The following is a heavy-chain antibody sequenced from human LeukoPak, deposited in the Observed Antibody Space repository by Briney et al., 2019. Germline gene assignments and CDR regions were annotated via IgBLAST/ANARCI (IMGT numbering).Heavy chain of an antibody. CDR3: ARDGPCSSTSCYSIDY. Sequence: SVKVSCKASGGTFSSYAISWVRQAPGQGLEWMGRIIPIFGTANYAQKFQGRVTITADESTSTAYMELSSLRSEDTAVYYCARDGPCSSTSCYSIDYWGQGTLVTVSS. D-gene: IGHD2-2*02. J-gene: IGHJ4*02. CDR1: GGTFSSYA. V-gene: IGHV1-69*13. CDR2: IIPIFGTA.